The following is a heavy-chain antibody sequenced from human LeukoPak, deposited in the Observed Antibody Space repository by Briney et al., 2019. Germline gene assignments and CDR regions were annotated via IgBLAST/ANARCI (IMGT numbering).Heavy chain of an antibody. J-gene: IGHJ6*03. CDR2: IWYDGGNM. D-gene: IGHD6-25*01. CDR3: ARFAAGGSYYYYMDV. CDR1: GFTFSRYG. Sequence: GGSLRLSCAASGFTFSRYGMHWVRQAPGKGLEWVAVIWYDGGNMYYADSVKGRFTISRDNSKNTLYLQMNSLRADDTAVYYCARFAAGGSYYYYMDVWGKGTTVTVSS. V-gene: IGHV3-33*01.